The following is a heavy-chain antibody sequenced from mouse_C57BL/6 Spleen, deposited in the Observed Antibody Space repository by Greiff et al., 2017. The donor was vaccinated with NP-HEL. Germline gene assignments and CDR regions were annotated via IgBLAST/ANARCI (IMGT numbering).Heavy chain of an antibody. J-gene: IGHJ1*03. Sequence: EVHLVESGEGLVKPGGSLKLSCAASGFTFSSYAMSWVRQTPEKRLEWVAYISSGGDYIYYADTVKGRFTISRDNARNTLYLQMSSLKSEDTAMYYCTRDHGGSSHWYFDVWGTGTTVTVSS. CDR2: ISSGGDYI. CDR3: TRDHGGSSHWYFDV. D-gene: IGHD1-1*01. V-gene: IGHV5-9-1*02. CDR1: GFTFSSYA.